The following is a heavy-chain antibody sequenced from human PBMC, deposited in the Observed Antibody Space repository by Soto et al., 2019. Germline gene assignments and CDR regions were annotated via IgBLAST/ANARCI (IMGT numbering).Heavy chain of an antibody. J-gene: IGHJ4*02. D-gene: IGHD1-1*01. CDR2: IFYNGKT. CDR1: GGSISTYY. V-gene: IGHV4-59*01. Sequence: SETLSLTCSVCGGSISTYYWGWIRQPPGKGLEWIGYIFYNGKTNYNPSLESRVSISVDTSKKQFSLKLSPVTAADTAVYYCARLVPFGNNWNDFDDVGQGTRFT. CDR3: ARLVPFGNNWNDFDD.